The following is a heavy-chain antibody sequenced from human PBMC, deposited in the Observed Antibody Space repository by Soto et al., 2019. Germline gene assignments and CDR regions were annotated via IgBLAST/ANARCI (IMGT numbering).Heavy chain of an antibody. J-gene: IGHJ4*02. CDR1: GFTCSSYG. CDR2: IWYDGSNK. V-gene: IGHV3-33*01. Sequence: QVQLVESGGGEVQPGTSLRLSCEASGFTCSSYGMHWFRQAPGKGLEWVAVIWYDGSNKYYADSVKGRFTISRDNSKNILYLQMNSLRVEDTAVYYCVRQAGEDYWGQGTLVTVSS. CDR3: VRQAGEDY.